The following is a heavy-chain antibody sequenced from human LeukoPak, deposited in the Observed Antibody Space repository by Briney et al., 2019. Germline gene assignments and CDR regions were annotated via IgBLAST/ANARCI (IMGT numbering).Heavy chain of an antibody. CDR2: IYYGGDT. D-gene: IGHD1-26*01. Sequence: PSETLSLTCSVSGGSLCNSSLYWGWVRQPPGKGLEWIGSIYYGGDTYYKPSLKSRVTISVDTSKNHFSLKLNSVTAADTAVYYCANDPTYNNSGLPLEYCSEGTLVTVSS. CDR1: GGSLCNSSLY. J-gene: IGHJ4*02. CDR3: ANDPTYNNSGLPLEY. V-gene: IGHV4-39*01.